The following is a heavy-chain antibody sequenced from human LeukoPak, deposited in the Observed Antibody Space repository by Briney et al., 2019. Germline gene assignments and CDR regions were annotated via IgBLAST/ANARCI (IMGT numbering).Heavy chain of an antibody. Sequence: SETLSLTCTVSGGSISSYYWSWIRQPPGKGLEWIGYIYYSGSTNYNPSLKSRVTISVDTSKNQFSLKLSSVTAADTAVYYCARGSHHGDHDYLDYWGQGTLVTVSS. J-gene: IGHJ4*02. CDR3: ARGSHHGDHDYLDY. D-gene: IGHD4-17*01. V-gene: IGHV4-59*01. CDR1: GGSISSYY. CDR2: IYYSGST.